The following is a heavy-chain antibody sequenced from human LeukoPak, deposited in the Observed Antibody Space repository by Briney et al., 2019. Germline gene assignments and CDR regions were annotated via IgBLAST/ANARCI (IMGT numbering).Heavy chain of an antibody. CDR3: ARGRYSSGWYGYFDY. CDR1: GFTYSSYW. V-gene: IGHV3-7*04. J-gene: IGHJ4*02. Sequence: AGSLKGSCAASGFTYSSYWRSWLRQPPGKGQEWVANINQGGSEEYYVDPVKGRFTISRDNAKNSMYLQMNSLRAEDTAVYYCARGRYSSGWYGYFDYWGQRTLVSVSS. CDR2: INQGGSEE. D-gene: IGHD6-19*01.